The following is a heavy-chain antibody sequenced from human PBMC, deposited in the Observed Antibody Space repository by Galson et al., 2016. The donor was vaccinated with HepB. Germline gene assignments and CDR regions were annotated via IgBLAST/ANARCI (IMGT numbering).Heavy chain of an antibody. D-gene: IGHD2-8*01. Sequence: GFSLTTSGVGVAWIRQPPGKALEWLALIYWDDDKRYSPSLKGRLTVTKDTSKNHVVLTMTNMDPMDTAVYYCARLDGYCTFTTCSPYYGMDVWGPGTTVIVSS. CDR1: GFSLTTSGVG. J-gene: IGHJ6*02. CDR3: ARLDGYCTFTTCSPYYGMDV. V-gene: IGHV2-5*02. CDR2: IYWDDDK.